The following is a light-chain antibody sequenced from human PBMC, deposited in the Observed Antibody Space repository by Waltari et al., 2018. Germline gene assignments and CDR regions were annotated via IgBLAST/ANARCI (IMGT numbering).Light chain of an antibody. CDR1: QSISRW. V-gene: IGKV1-5*03. CDR2: KAS. J-gene: IGKJ3*01. CDR3: QHYNSFSALFT. Sequence: DIQMTHSPSTVSASVGDRVPITFRASQSISRWLAWYQQKPGKAPKLLIHKASSLQSGVPSRFSGSGSGTEFTLNITSLQPDDFATYYCQHYNSFSALFTFGPGTQVDIK.